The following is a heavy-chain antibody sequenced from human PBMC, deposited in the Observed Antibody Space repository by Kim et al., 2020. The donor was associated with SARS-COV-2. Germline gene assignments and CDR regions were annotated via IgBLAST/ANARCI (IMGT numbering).Heavy chain of an antibody. J-gene: IGHJ4*02. CDR3: ARDLNDLEEGY. CDR1: GFTFSSYS. CDR2: ISSSSSYI. Sequence: GGSLRLSCAASGFTFSSYSMNWVRQAPGKGLEWVSSISSSSSYIYYADSVKGRFTISRDNAKNSLYLQMNSLRAEDTAVYYCARDLNDLEEGYWGQGTLVTVSS. V-gene: IGHV3-21*01.